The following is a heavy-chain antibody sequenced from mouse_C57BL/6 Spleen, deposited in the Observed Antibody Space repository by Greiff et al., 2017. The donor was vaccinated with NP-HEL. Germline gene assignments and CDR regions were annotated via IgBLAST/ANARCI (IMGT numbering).Heavy chain of an antibody. CDR3: ARTNYYGSSPYFDY. CDR2: IDPSDSYT. CDR1: GYTFTSYW. Sequence: QVQLQQSGAELVMPGASVKLSCKASGYTFTSYWMHWVKQRPGQGLEWIGEIDPSDSYTNYNQKFKGKSTLTVDKSSSTAYMQLSSLTSEDSAVYYCARTNYYGSSPYFDYWGQGTTLTVSS. V-gene: IGHV1-69*01. J-gene: IGHJ2*01. D-gene: IGHD1-1*01.